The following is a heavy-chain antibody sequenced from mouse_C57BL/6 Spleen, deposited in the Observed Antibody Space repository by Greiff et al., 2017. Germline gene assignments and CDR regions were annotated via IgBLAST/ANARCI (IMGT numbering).Heavy chain of an antibody. CDR3: ARDPLYGNYYAMDY. CDR1: GYTFTDYY. CDR2: IYPGSGNT. Sequence: QVQLQQSGAELVRPGASVKLSCKASGYTFTDYYINWVKQRPGQGLEWIARIYPGSGNTYYNEKFKGKATLTAEKSSSTAYMQLSSLTSEDSAVYFCARDPLYGNYYAMDYWCQGTSVTVSS. V-gene: IGHV1-76*01. J-gene: IGHJ4*01. D-gene: IGHD2-1*01.